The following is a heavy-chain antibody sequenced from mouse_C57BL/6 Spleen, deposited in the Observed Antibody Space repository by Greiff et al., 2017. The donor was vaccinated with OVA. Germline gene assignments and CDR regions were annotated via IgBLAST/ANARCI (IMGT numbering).Heavy chain of an antibody. CDR3: ARYGYDGDFDV. J-gene: IGHJ1*03. Sequence: EVMLVESGGGLVKPGGSLKLSCAASGFTFSDYGMHWVRQAPEKGLEWVAYISSGSSTIYYADTVKGRFTISRDNAKNTLFLQMTSLRSEDTAMYYCARYGYDGDFDVWGTGTTVTVSS. CDR2: ISSGSSTI. V-gene: IGHV5-17*01. CDR1: GFTFSDYG. D-gene: IGHD2-2*01.